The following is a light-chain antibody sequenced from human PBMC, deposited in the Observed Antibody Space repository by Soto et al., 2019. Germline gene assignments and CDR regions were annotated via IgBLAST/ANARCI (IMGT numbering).Light chain of an antibody. Sequence: DIQMTQSPSSVPASVGDRVTITCRASQDINRWLAWYQQKPGKAPKLLIYNAASLQSGVPSRFSGSGSGTDFPLTINSLQPEDFATYYCHQASSLPYTFGQGTRLEI. J-gene: IGKJ2*01. V-gene: IGKV1-12*01. CDR3: HQASSLPYT. CDR2: NAA. CDR1: QDINRW.